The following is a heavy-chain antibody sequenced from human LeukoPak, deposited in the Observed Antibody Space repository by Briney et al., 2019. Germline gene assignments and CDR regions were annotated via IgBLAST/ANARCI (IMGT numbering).Heavy chain of an antibody. Sequence: LSGGSLRLSCAASGFTFSSYAMSWVRQAPGKGLEWVSAISGSGGSTYYADSVKGRFTISRDNSKNTLYLQMNSLRAGDTAVYYCAKVSGSYFTPYFDYWGQGTLVTVSS. CDR3: AKVSGSYFTPYFDY. CDR1: GFTFSSYA. V-gene: IGHV3-23*01. CDR2: ISGSGGST. J-gene: IGHJ4*02. D-gene: IGHD1-26*01.